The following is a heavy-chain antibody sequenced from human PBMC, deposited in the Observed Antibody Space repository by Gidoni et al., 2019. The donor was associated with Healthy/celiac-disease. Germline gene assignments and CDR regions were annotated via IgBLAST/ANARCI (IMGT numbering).Heavy chain of an antibody. CDR3: ARGQYHRVPEDY. CDR2: INHSGST. CDR1: GYY. J-gene: IGHJ4*02. Sequence: GYYWSWIRQPPGKGLEWIGEINHSGSTNYNPSLKSRVTISVDTSKNQFSLKLSSVTAADTAVYYCARGQYHRVPEDYWGQGTLVTVSS. V-gene: IGHV4-34*01. D-gene: IGHD2-2*01.